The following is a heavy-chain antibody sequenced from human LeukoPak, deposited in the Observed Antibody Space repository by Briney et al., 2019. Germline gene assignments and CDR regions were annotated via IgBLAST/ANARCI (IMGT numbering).Heavy chain of an antibody. D-gene: IGHD3-10*01. J-gene: IGHJ4*02. CDR3: ARGNYYGSGTYYPFDS. CDR1: GGPISSYY. Sequence: PSETLSLTCTVSGGPISSYYWSSIRQPPGKVLQWIGSLYHTGSIYYNPSLKSRVTISVDTSKNQFSLKLTSVMAADTAVYYCARGNYYGSGTYYPFDSWGQGTLVTVSS. CDR2: LYHTGSI. V-gene: IGHV4-59*08.